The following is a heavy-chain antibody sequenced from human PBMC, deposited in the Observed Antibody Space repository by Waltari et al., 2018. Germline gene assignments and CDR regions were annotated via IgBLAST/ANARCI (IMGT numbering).Heavy chain of an antibody. D-gene: IGHD2-15*01. Sequence: QVQLVESGGGVVQPGRSLRLSCVGSGFTFSTYAMHWVRQGPGKGLGWLAVISKDGKNNYYADSAKGRFTISRDNSQNTLYLQMNRLRPDDTAVYYCSTPDYSNMDVWGKGTTVTVSS. J-gene: IGHJ6*03. V-gene: IGHV3-30*14. CDR2: ISKDGKNN. CDR1: GFTFSTYA. CDR3: STPDYSNMDV.